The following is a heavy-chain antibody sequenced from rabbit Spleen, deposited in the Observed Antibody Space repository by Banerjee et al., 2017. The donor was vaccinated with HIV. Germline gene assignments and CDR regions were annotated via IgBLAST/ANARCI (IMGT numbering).Heavy chain of an antibody. J-gene: IGHJ6*01. D-gene: IGHD7-1*01. V-gene: IGHV1S40*01. CDR2: SYAGSSGST. CDR3: ARDTGTSFSTYGMDL. Sequence: QSLEESGGGLVKPGASLTLTCKASGFSLNSGYDMCWVRQAPGKGLEWIACSYAGSSGSTYSAIWAKGRFTISKTSSTTVTLQMTSLTAADTATYFCARDTGTSFSTYGMDLWGPGTLVTVS. CDR1: GFSLNSGYD.